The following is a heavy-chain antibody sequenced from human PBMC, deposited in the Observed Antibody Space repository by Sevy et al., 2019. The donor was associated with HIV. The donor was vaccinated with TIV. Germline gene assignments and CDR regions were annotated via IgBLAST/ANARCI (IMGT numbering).Heavy chain of an antibody. D-gene: IGHD6-13*01. J-gene: IGHJ3*01. CDR1: GFTFSDYY. CDR2: ISSSGSTI. Sequence: GGSLRLSCAASGFTFSDYYMSWIRQAPGKGLEWVSYISSSGSTIYYADSVKGRFTISRDNAKNSLYLQMNSLRAEARAVYYCARGVAKQQLVSFWGQGTMVTVSS. CDR3: ARGVAKQQLVSF. V-gene: IGHV3-11*01.